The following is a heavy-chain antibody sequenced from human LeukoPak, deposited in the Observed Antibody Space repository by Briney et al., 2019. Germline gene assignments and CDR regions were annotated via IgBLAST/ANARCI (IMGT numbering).Heavy chain of an antibody. D-gene: IGHD5-24*01. Sequence: PSETLSLTCTVSGVSISSYYWSWIRQPPGKGLEWIGYIYYSGSTNYNPSLKSRVTISVDTSKNQFSLKLSSVTAADTAVYYCARRGRDGYRNWFDPWGQGTWSPSPQ. V-gene: IGHV4-59*08. J-gene: IGHJ5*02. CDR1: GVSISSYY. CDR2: IYYSGST. CDR3: ARRGRDGYRNWFDP.